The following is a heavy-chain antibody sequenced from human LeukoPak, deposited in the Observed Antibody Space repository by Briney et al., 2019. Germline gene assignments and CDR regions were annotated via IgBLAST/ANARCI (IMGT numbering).Heavy chain of an antibody. Sequence: SETLSLTSAVSGGSISSGGSSGSWIRQPRRKGLEWVGYIYHSGSTYYNPSLKSRVTISVDRSKHQFSLKLSSVTAADTAVYYCARGNYQLPSWVFDPWGQGTLVTVSS. V-gene: IGHV4-30-2*01. J-gene: IGHJ5*02. D-gene: IGHD2-2*01. CDR2: IYHSGST. CDR3: ARGNYQLPSWVFDP. CDR1: GGSISSGGSS.